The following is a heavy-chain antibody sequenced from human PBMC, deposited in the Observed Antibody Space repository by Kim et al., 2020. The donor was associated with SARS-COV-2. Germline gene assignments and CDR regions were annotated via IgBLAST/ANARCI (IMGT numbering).Heavy chain of an antibody. J-gene: IGHJ6*01. CDR1: GFTFSSYS. V-gene: IGHV3-21*01. CDR3: ARQGNYYDSSGYRLYYYG. D-gene: IGHD3-22*01. CDR2: ITSSSSYI. Sequence: GGSLRLSCAASGFTFSSYSMNWVRQAPGKGLEWVSSITSSSSYIYYADSLKGRFTISRDNAKNSLFLQMDSLRAEDTAVYYCARQGNYYDSSGYRLYYYG.